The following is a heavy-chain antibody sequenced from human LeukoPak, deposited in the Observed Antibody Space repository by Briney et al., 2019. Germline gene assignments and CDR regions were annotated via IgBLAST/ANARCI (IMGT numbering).Heavy chain of an antibody. J-gene: IGHJ4*02. CDR1: GGSISSSSYY. Sequence: SETLSLTCTVSGGSISSSSYYWGWIRQPPGKGLEWIGSIYYSGSTYYNPSLKSRVTISVDTSKNQFSLKLSSVTAADTAVYYCARRDQLLDFDYWGQGTLVTVSS. CDR2: IYYSGST. V-gene: IGHV4-39*01. D-gene: IGHD2-2*01. CDR3: ARRDQLLDFDY.